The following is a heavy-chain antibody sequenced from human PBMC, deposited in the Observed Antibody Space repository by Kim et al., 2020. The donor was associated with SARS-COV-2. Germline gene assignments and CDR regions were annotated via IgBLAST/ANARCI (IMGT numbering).Heavy chain of an antibody. V-gene: IGHV3-21*01. Sequence: SSYIYYADSVKGRFTISRDNAKNSLYLQMNSLRAEDTAVYYCARDPNYGLWGQGTLVTVSS. CDR3: ARDPNYGL. J-gene: IGHJ4*02. D-gene: IGHD4-17*01. CDR2: SSYI.